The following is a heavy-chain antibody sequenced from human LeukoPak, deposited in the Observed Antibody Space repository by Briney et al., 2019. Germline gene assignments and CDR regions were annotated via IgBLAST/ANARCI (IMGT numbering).Heavy chain of an antibody. D-gene: IGHD6-19*01. CDR3: ARSIAVAGRWFDY. J-gene: IGHJ4*02. CDR1: RGSISSSNR. V-gene: IGHV4-4*02. Sequence: SGTLSLTCAVSRGSISSSNRWSWLRQPPGKGLEWIGEIYHSGSTNYNPSLKSRVTISVDKSKNQFSLKLSSVTAADTAVYYCARSIAVAGRWFDYWGQGTLFTVSS. CDR2: IYHSGST.